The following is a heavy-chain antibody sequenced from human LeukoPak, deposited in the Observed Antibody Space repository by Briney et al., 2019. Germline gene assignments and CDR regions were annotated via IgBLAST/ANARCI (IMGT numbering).Heavy chain of an antibody. CDR2: INEDGSIT. CDR1: GFTFRTYW. V-gene: IGHV3-74*01. Sequence: GGSLRLSCAVSGFTFRTYWMHWVRQVPGEGLVWVSRINEDGSITNYADSVKGRFSISRDNAKNTPYLQMNSLRAEDTAVYYCAKDRYSSSWYFDYWGQGTLVTVSS. D-gene: IGHD6-13*01. CDR3: AKDRYSSSWYFDY. J-gene: IGHJ4*02.